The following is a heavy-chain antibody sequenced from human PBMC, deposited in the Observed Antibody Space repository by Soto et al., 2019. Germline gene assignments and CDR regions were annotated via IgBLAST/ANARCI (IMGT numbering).Heavy chain of an antibody. CDR3: ARGARLDTAMVSGTHRCGFDY. J-gene: IGHJ4*02. CDR2: INHRGST. V-gene: IGHV4-34*01. D-gene: IGHD5-18*01. Sequence: SETLSLTCAVYGGSFSGYYWSWIRQPPGKGLEWIGEINHRGSTNYNPSLKSRVTISVDTSKNQFSLKLSSVTAADTAVYYCARGARLDTAMVSGTHRCGFDYWGQGTLVTVS. CDR1: GGSFSGYY.